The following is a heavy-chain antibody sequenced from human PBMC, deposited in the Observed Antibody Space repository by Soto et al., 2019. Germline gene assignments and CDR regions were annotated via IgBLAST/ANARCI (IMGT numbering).Heavy chain of an antibody. D-gene: IGHD5-18*01. CDR2: INAGNGNT. CDR3: ARDCTVDTAMVRSASTNAYDI. Sequence: ASVKVSRKASGYTFTSYAMHWVRQAPGERLEWMGWINAGNGNTKYSQKFQGRVTITRDTSASTAYMELSSLRSEDTAVYYCARDCTVDTAMVRSASTNAYDIWGQGTMVTV. V-gene: IGHV1-3*01. CDR1: GYTFTSYA. J-gene: IGHJ3*02.